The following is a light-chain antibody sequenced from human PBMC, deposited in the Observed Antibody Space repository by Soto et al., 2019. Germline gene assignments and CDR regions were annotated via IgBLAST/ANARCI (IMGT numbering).Light chain of an antibody. V-gene: IGLV2-8*01. J-gene: IGLJ1*01. CDR2: EVS. CDR1: SRDVDAYDF. Sequence: QSVLTQPPSASGSPGQSVAISCTGTSRDVDAYDFVSWYQHHPGKAPKLIISEVSKRPSGVSHRFSGSKSGNTASLTISGLQAEDEADYFCCSFAGSFYVFGTGTKVTVL. CDR3: CSFAGSFYV.